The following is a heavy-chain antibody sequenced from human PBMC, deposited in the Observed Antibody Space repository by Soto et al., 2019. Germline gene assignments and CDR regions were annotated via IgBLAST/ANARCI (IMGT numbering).Heavy chain of an antibody. V-gene: IGHV4-30-4*01. Sequence: QVQLQESGPGLVKPSQTLSLTCTVSGGSISSGDYYWSWIRQPPGKGLEWIGYIYYSGTTYYNPSVKXGITXSXHTSKDQFSLKLSSVTAADAAVYYCARARSAPPFDLWGRGTLVTVSS. CDR1: GGSISSGDYY. D-gene: IGHD3-3*01. CDR3: ARARSAPPFDL. CDR2: IYYSGTT. J-gene: IGHJ2*01.